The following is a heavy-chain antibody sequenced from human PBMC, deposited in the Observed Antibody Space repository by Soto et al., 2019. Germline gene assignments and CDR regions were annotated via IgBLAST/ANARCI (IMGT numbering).Heavy chain of an antibody. CDR3: ARLADYGYTMDY. J-gene: IGHJ4*02. CDR1: GYSFTSHW. D-gene: IGHD3-16*01. CDR2: FYPRDSDT. V-gene: IGHV5-51*01. Sequence: GESLKISCQACGYSFTSHWITWVRQMPGKGLEWMGRFYPRDSDTRYSPSFQGQVTMSGDKSISAAYVQWSSLKASDTAMYYCARLADYGYTMDYWGQGSLVTVSS.